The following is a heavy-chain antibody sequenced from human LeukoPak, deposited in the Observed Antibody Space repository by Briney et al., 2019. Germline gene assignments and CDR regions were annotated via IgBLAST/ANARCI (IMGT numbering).Heavy chain of an antibody. CDR1: GFAFSSYG. CDR2: IWYDGSNK. V-gene: IGHV3-33*01. CDR3: ASAYSGYDYPHFYFDY. Sequence: GGSLRLSCAASGFAFSSYGMHWVRQAPGKGLEWVAVIWYDGSNKYYADSVKGRFTISRDNSKNTLYLQMNSLRAEDTAVYYCASAYSGYDYPHFYFDYWGQGTLVTVSS. D-gene: IGHD5-12*01. J-gene: IGHJ4*02.